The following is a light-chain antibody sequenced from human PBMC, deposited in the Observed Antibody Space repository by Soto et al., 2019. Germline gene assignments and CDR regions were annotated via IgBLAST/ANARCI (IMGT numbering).Light chain of an antibody. Sequence: QSVLTQPPSASGSPGQSVTISCTGTSSDVGGYNFVSWYQQYPGKAPKLMIYEVSKRPSGVPDRFSGSKSGNTASLTVSGLQAEDEADYYCSSYAGSDNYVFGTGTMVTVL. J-gene: IGLJ1*01. V-gene: IGLV2-8*01. CDR3: SSYAGSDNYV. CDR1: SSDVGGYNF. CDR2: EVS.